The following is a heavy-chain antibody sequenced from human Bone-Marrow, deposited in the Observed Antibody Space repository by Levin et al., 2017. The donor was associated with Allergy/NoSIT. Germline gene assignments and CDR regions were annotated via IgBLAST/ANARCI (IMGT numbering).Heavy chain of an antibody. J-gene: IGHJ4*02. CDR3: AKGAGLVAGAVALI. V-gene: IGHV3-23*01. CDR1: GFTFNSYA. D-gene: IGHD6-19*01. CDR2: ISGSGSST. Sequence: PGGSLRLSCAASGFTFNSYALSWVRQAPGKGLEWVSAISGSGSSTYYADSVKGRFTISRDNSKTTLDLQMNSLRAEDTAVYYCAKGAGLVAGAVALIWGQGTLVTVSS.